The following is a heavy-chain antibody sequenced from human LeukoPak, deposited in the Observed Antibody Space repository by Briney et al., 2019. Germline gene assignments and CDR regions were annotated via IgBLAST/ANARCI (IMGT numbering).Heavy chain of an antibody. CDR3: ARDKKSGESSEIDY. D-gene: IGHD3-10*01. V-gene: IGHV3-74*03. Sequence: PGGSLRLSCAASGFTFSNYWVHWVRQAPGKGLVWVSRISRDGSTTKYVDSVKGRFTVSRDNAKNTLNLQMNSLRAEDTAVYYCARDKKSGESSEIDYWGQGTLVTVSS. J-gene: IGHJ4*02. CDR1: GFTFSNYW. CDR2: ISRDGSTT.